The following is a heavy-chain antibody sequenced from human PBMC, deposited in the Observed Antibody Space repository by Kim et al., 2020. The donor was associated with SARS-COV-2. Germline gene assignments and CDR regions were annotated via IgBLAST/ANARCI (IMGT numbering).Heavy chain of an antibody. CDR2: INHSGST. CDR3: ARTRRDIVVVVAARTYAFEI. J-gene: IGHJ3*02. D-gene: IGHD2-15*01. CDR1: GGSFSGYY. Sequence: SETLSLTCAVYGGSFSGYYWSWIRQPPGKGLEWIGEINHSGSTNYNPSLKSRVTISVDTSKNQFSLKLSSVTAADTAVYYCARTRRDIVVVVAARTYAFEIWGKVRMVTVSS. V-gene: IGHV4-34*01.